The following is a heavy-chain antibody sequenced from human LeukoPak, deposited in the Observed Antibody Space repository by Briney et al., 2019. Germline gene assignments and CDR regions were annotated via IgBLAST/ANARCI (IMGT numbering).Heavy chain of an antibody. D-gene: IGHD3-3*01. V-gene: IGHV4-34*01. CDR3: ARRTLRFFEWQRLSWFDS. Sequence: PSETLSLTCAVYGGSFSGHYWNWIRQPPGKGLEWIGEINHSGSTNYNPSLKSRVTISVDTSKNQFSLKLRSVSAADTAVYYCARRTLRFFEWQRLSWFDSWGQGTLVTVSS. CDR2: INHSGST. J-gene: IGHJ5*01. CDR1: GGSFSGHY.